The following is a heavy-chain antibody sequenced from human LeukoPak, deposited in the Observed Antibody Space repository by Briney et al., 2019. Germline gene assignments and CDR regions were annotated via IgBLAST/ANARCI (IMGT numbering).Heavy chain of an antibody. V-gene: IGHV1-69*05. J-gene: IGHJ4*02. CDR3: ASTDTAMVTAFDY. CDR1: GGTFSSYA. Sequence: ASVKVSCKACGGTFSSYAISWVRQAPGQGLEWMGGIIPIFGTANYAQKFQGRVTITTDESTSTAYMELSSLRSEDTAVYYCASTDTAMVTAFDYWGQGTLVTVSS. CDR2: IIPIFGTA. D-gene: IGHD5-18*01.